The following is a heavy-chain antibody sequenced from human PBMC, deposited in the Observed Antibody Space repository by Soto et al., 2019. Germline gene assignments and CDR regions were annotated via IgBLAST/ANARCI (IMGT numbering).Heavy chain of an antibody. CDR3: ARVSVDCSGGSCYPTLDY. V-gene: IGHV1-2*04. J-gene: IGHJ4*02. CDR1: GGTFSSYT. D-gene: IGHD2-15*01. Sequence: ASVKVSCKASGGTFSSYTISWVRQAPGQGLEWMGWINPNSGGTNYAQKFQGWVTMTRDTSISTAYMELSRLRSDDTAVYYCARVSVDCSGGSCYPTLDYWGQGTLVTVSS. CDR2: INPNSGGT.